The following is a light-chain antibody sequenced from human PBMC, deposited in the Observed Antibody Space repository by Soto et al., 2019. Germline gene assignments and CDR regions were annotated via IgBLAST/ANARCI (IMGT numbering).Light chain of an antibody. CDR2: GAS. J-gene: IGKJ5*01. Sequence: TLGTCSIALSSAEHDNHSCRAGQSVSSSYLAWYQQKPGQAPRLLIYGASSRATGIPDRFSGSGSGTDFTLTSSRLDHEEVAAYGFQQYGSSRPWTFGQGTRLEIK. V-gene: IGKV3-20*01. CDR3: QQYGSSRPWT. CDR1: QSVSSSY.